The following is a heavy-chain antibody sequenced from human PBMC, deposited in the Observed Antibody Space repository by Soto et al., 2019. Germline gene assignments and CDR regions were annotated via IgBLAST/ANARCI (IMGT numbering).Heavy chain of an antibody. V-gene: IGHV3-21*01. D-gene: IGHD4-17*01. CDR2: ISSSSSYI. CDR1: GFTFSSYS. CDR3: AREKSKGDYGDYVGY. Sequence: GGSLRLSCAASGFTFSSYSMNWVRQAPGKGLEWVSSISSSSSYIYYADSVKGRFTISRDNAKNSLYLQMNSLRAEDTAVYYCAREKSKGDYGDYVGYWGQGTLVTVSS. J-gene: IGHJ4*02.